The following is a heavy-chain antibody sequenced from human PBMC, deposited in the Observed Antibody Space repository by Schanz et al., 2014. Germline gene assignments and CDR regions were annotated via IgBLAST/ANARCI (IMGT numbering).Heavy chain of an antibody. CDR2: INPNTGGT. CDR1: GYTFTSYG. CDR3: ARDDRAYYYGMDV. Sequence: QVQLVQSGAEVKKPGASVKVSCKASGYTFTSYGISWVRQAPGQGLEWMGWINPNTGGTNFAQKFQGWVTVTRDTSSSTVYMELSRVTYEDTAVYYCARDDRAYYYGMDVWGQGTTVTVSS. V-gene: IGHV1-2*04. J-gene: IGHJ6*02. D-gene: IGHD3-22*01.